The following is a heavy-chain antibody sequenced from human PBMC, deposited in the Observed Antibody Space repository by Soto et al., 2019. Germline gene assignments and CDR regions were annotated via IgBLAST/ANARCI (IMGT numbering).Heavy chain of an antibody. CDR1: GFTFSSYT. J-gene: IGHJ4*02. V-gene: IGHV3-48*01. D-gene: IGHD3-10*01. CDR3: VRDHIWSFDY. CDR2: ISLSGSDM. Sequence: GGSLRLSCASSGFTFSSYTMNWVRQAPGKGLEWVSYISLSGSDMYYAGSVKGRFTISRDNAKNSLSLQMNSLRAEDTAVYYCVRDHIWSFDYWGQGTPVTVSS.